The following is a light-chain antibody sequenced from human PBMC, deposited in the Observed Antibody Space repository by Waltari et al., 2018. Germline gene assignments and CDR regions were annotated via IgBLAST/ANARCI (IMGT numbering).Light chain of an antibody. CDR1: ENVGTD. V-gene: IGKV3D-15*01. Sequence: DIVMTQSPVPVSVSPGEAITPSCTASENVGTDVAWYRHKPGQPPRLPIYFANSRATGVPARISGSGSGTDFTLSISSLESEDFAFYYCQQSRRWPQRTFGQGTKLEI. J-gene: IGKJ2*01. CDR2: FAN. CDR3: QQSRRWPQRT.